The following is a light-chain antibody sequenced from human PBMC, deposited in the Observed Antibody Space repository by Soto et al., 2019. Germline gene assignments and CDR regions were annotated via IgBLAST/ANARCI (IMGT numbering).Light chain of an antibody. Sequence: EIVLTQSPATLSLSPGERATLSCRASQSVSSYLAWYQHKPGQAPRLLIYDASNRATGIPARFSGSGSGTDFTLTISSLEPEDLAVYYCQQRSNWPITFGPGTKVDIK. J-gene: IGKJ3*01. CDR3: QQRSNWPIT. CDR2: DAS. V-gene: IGKV3-11*01. CDR1: QSVSSY.